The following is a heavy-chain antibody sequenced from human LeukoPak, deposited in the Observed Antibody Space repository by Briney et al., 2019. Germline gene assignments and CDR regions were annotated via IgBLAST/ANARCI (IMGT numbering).Heavy chain of an antibody. D-gene: IGHD1-26*01. V-gene: IGHV5-51*01. CDR3: ARHKELRSDDAFDI. CDR1: GYSFTSYW. Sequence: GESLKISCKGSGYSFTSYWIGWVRQMPGKGLEWMGIIYPGDSDTRYSPSFHGQVTISADKSISTAYLQWSSLKASDTAMYFCARHKELRSDDAFDIWGQGTMVTVSS. J-gene: IGHJ3*02. CDR2: IYPGDSDT.